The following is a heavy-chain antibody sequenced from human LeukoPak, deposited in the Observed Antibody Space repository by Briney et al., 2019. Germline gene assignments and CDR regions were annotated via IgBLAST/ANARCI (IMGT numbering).Heavy chain of an antibody. D-gene: IGHD6-19*01. CDR1: GFTFRNYG. V-gene: IGHV3-33*01. CDR2: IWNDGNNN. Sequence: GGSLRLSCAASGFTFRNYGFHWVRQAPGKGLEGVAVIWNDGNNNDFADSVRVRFTISRENSRNTIYMEMNSLRAAEDTAVYYCARISGTSGSGWYLDYWGQGTQVTVSS. CDR3: ARISGTSGSGWYLDY. J-gene: IGHJ4*02.